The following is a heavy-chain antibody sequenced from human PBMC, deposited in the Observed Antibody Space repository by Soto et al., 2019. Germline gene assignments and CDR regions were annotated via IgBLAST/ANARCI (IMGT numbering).Heavy chain of an antibody. D-gene: IGHD3-10*01. Sequence: QVQLQQWGAGLLKPSETLSLTCAVYGGSFSTYYWNWIRQPPGKGLEWIGEINHSGITNYNPSLKSRVTILVDTSKNQFSLKLFSVTAADTAVYYCATDDGSGSRWGQGTLVTVSS. CDR1: GGSFSTYY. CDR3: ATDDGSGSR. J-gene: IGHJ4*02. V-gene: IGHV4-34*01. CDR2: INHSGIT.